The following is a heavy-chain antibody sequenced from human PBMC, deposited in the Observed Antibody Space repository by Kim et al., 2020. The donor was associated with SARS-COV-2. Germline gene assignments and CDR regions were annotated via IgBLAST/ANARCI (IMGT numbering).Heavy chain of an antibody. D-gene: IGHD1-26*01. CDR1: GFTLSNYV. CDR3: AKDVVGALAPDS. J-gene: IGHJ5*01. V-gene: IGHV3-23*01. CDR2: LSSNGFST. Sequence: GGSLRLSCATSGFTLSNYVMNWVRQAPGKGLEWVSTLSSNGFSTYYADSVKGRFTISRDTSTNTLYLQMHSLRAADTAIYYCAKDVVGALAPDSWGQGTLVTVSS.